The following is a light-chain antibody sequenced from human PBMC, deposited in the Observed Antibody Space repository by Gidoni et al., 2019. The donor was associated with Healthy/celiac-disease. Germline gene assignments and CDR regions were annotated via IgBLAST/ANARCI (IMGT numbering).Light chain of an antibody. J-gene: IGLJ3*02. CDR1: SSDVGGYNY. CDR3: SSYTSSSTGV. CDR2: DVS. Sequence: QSALTQPAYVSGSPGQSLTISCTGTSSDVGGYNYVSWYQQHPGKAPKLMIYDVSNRPSGVSNRFSGSKSGNTASLTISGLQAEDEADYYCSSYTSSSTGVFGGGTKLTVL. V-gene: IGLV2-14*03.